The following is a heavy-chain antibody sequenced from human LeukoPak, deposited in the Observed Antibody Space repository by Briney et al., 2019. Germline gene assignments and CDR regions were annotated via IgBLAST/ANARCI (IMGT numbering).Heavy chain of an antibody. J-gene: IGHJ4*02. CDR2: IYTSGST. V-gene: IGHV4-61*02. D-gene: IGHD4-23*01. CDR1: GGSISSGGYY. Sequence: PSQTLSLTCTVSGGSISSGGYYWSWIRQHPGKGLEWIGRIYTSGSTNYNPSLKSRVTMSVDTSKNQFSLKLSSVTAADTAVYYCASSATTVDPFDYWGQGTLVTVSS. CDR3: ASSATTVDPFDY.